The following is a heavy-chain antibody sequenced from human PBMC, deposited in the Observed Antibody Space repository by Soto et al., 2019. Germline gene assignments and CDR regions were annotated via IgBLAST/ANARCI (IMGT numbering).Heavy chain of an antibody. CDR1: GYTFTSYY. V-gene: IGHV1-46*01. Sequence: ASVKVSCKASGYTFTSYYMNWVRQAPGQGLEWLGIINPSGGYTTYAQRFLGRVTMTSDTSTSTVHMELGSLTSDDTGVYYCAREAQPKGVAADWASDYWGQGTLVTVSS. CDR2: INPSGGYT. D-gene: IGHD6-19*01. J-gene: IGHJ4*02. CDR3: AREAQPKGVAADWASDY.